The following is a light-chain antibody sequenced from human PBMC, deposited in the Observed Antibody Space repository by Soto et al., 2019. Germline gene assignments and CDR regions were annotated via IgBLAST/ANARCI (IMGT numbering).Light chain of an antibody. J-gene: IGKJ2*01. Sequence: DIQMPQSPSTLSLSVGDRVTITCRASQNINSWLAWYQQKPGKAPTLLIHDASSLESGVPSRFSGSGSGTEFTLTISSLQPDDFATYYCQQYNDLIYTFGQGTKLEIK. CDR2: DAS. V-gene: IGKV1-5*01. CDR3: QQYNDLIYT. CDR1: QNINSW.